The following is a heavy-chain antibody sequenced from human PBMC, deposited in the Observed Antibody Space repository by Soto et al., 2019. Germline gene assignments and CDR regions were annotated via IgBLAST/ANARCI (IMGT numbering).Heavy chain of an antibody. J-gene: IGHJ4*02. Sequence: GGSLRLSCAASGFTVSSNYMSWVRQAPGKGLEWVSVIYSGGSTYYADSVKGRFTISRHNSKNTLYLQMNSLRAEDTAVYYCARSGNTVAGTNGFDYWGQGTLVTVSS. CDR2: IYSGGST. CDR3: ARSGNTVAGTNGFDY. CDR1: GFTVSSNY. D-gene: IGHD6-19*01. V-gene: IGHV3-53*04.